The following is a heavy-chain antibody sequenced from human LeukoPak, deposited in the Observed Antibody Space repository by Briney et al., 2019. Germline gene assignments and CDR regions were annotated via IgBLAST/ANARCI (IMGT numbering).Heavy chain of an antibody. CDR2: IYYSGST. CDR3: ARDLGSSTSYDWFDP. J-gene: IGHJ5*02. CDR1: GDSISSYY. Sequence: PSETLSLTCTVSGDSISSYYWNWIRQPPGKGLEWIGFIYYSGSTNYSPSLKSRVTISVDTSKNQLSLKLSSVTAADTAVYYCARDLGSSTSYDWFDPWGQGTLVTVSS. D-gene: IGHD2-2*01. V-gene: IGHV4-59*12.